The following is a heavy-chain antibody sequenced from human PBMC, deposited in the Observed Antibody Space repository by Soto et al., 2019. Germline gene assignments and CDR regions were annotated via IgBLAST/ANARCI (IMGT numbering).Heavy chain of an antibody. Sequence: QVQLVESGGGVVQPGRSLRLSCAASGFTFSSYGMHWVRQAPGKGLEWVAVIWYDGSNKYYADSVKGRFTISRDNSKNTLYLQMNSLRAEDTAAYYCARDRSRGSGSYYRYNWFDPWGQGTLVTVSS. D-gene: IGHD3-10*01. V-gene: IGHV3-33*01. CDR1: GFTFSSYG. CDR2: IWYDGSNK. CDR3: ARDRSRGSGSYYRYNWFDP. J-gene: IGHJ5*02.